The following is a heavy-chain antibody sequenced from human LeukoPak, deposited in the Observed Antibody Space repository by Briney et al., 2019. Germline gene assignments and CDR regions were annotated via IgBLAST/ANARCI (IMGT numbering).Heavy chain of an antibody. CDR3: ARGYYDSSGYLGTSWFDP. J-gene: IGHJ5*02. Sequence: ASVKVSCKASGYTFTGYYMRWVRQAPGQGLEWMGWINPNSGGTNYAQKFQGRVTMTRDTSISTAYMELSRLRSDDTAVYYCARGYYDSSGYLGTSWFDPWGQGTLVTVSS. D-gene: IGHD3-22*01. CDR2: INPNSGGT. V-gene: IGHV1-2*02. CDR1: GYTFTGYY.